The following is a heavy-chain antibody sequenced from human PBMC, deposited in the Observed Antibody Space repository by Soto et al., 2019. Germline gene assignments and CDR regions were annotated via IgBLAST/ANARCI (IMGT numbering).Heavy chain of an antibody. Sequence: QVQLQESGPGLVKPSQTLSLTCTVSGGSIRSGGYYWSWVRQSPRRVLEWIGPIYYSRSTYYNPSLKSRLTISVDTSKNQFSLNLSPVTAADTAVYYGTRDRLIATGGTALHYFGLDVWGQGTTVTFSS. CDR2: IYYSRST. CDR3: TRDRLIATGGTALHYFGLDV. D-gene: IGHD2-21*01. V-gene: IGHV4-31*03. CDR1: GGSIRSGGYY. J-gene: IGHJ6*02.